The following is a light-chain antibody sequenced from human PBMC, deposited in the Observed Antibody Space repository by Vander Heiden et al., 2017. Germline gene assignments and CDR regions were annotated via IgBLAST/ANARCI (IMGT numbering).Light chain of an antibody. V-gene: IGLV2-14*01. CDR1: SSDVGGYNY. CDR3: SSYTSGSTLGV. J-gene: IGLJ3*02. Sequence: QSALTQPASESGSPGQSITISCTGTSSDVGGYNYVSWYQQHPGKAPKLMIYDVSNRPSGVSNRFSGSKSGNTASLTISGLQAEDEADYYCSSYTSGSTLGVFGGGTKLTVL. CDR2: DVS.